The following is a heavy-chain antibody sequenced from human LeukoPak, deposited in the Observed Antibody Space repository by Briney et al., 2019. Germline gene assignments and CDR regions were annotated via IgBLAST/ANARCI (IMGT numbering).Heavy chain of an antibody. CDR2: IYYSGST. V-gene: IGHV4-59*01. CDR3: ARVLHAFDI. CDR1: GGSFSGYY. J-gene: IGHJ3*02. Sequence: PSETLSLTCAVYGGSFSGYYWSWIRQPPGKGLEWIGYIYYSGSTNYNPSLKSRVTISVNTSKNQFSLKLSSVTAADTAVYYCARVLHAFDIWGQGTMVTVSS.